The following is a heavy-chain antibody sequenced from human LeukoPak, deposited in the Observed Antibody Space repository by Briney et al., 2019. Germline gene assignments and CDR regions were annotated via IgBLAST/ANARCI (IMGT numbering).Heavy chain of an antibody. CDR2: INTNTGNP. J-gene: IGHJ4*02. Sequence: ASVKVSCKASGYTFTSYAMNWVRQAPGQGLEWMGWINTNTGNPTYAQGFTGRFVFSLDTSVSTAYLQISSLKADDTAVYYCARVGTYYYDSSGYYYVDYWGQGTLVTVSS. V-gene: IGHV7-4-1*02. CDR1: GYTFTSYA. D-gene: IGHD3-22*01. CDR3: ARVGTYYYDSSGYYYVDY.